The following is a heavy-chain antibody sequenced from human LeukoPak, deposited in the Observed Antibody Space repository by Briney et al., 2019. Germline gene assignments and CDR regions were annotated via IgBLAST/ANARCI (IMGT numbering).Heavy chain of an antibody. CDR2: ISETI. V-gene: IGHV3-48*04. D-gene: IGHD3-16*01. Sequence: GGSLRLSCIPSGFVSSRVNMNWVSQLPGKGREWVAHISETIYYADSVQGRFTISRDNAKNSLYLQMSTLRVDDTAMYYCVREVGRPKTFYLDSWGRGTPVTVSS. CDR1: GFVSSRVN. CDR3: VREVGRPKTFYLDS. J-gene: IGHJ4*02.